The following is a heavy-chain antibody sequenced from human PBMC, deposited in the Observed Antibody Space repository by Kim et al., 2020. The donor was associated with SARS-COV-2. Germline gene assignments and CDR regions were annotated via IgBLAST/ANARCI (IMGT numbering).Heavy chain of an antibody. CDR2: IWYDGSNK. Sequence: GGSLRLSCAASGFTFSSYGMHWVRQAPGKGLEWVAVIWYDGSNKYYADSVKGRFTISRHNSKNTLYLQMNSLRAEDTAVYYCARDGGVAVAGTGVYYYYGMDVWGQGTTVTVSS. CDR1: GFTFSSYG. CDR3: ARDGGVAVAGTGVYYYYGMDV. D-gene: IGHD6-19*01. V-gene: IGHV3-33*01. J-gene: IGHJ6*02.